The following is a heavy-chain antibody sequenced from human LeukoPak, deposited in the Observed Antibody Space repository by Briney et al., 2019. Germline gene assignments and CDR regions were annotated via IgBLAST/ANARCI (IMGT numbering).Heavy chain of an antibody. V-gene: IGHV4-31*03. CDR1: GGSISSGGYC. J-gene: IGHJ4*02. D-gene: IGHD6-13*01. CDR2: IYYSGST. Sequence: SETLSLTCTVSGGSISSGGYCWSWIRQHPGKGLEWIGYIYYSGSTYYNPSLKSRVTISVDTSKNQFSLKLSSVTAADTAVYYCARSSAAGTTDYWGQGTLVTVSS. CDR3: ARSSAAGTTDY.